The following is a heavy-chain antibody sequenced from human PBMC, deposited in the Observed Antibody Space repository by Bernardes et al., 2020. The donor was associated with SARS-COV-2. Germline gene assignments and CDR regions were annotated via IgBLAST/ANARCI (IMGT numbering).Heavy chain of an antibody. D-gene: IGHD3-16*02. CDR2: ISDDGSRE. CDR3: AREDFSRIGRYTPDS. CDR1: GFTFRSHG. V-gene: IGHV3-33*01. J-gene: IGHJ4*02. Sequence: GGSLRLSCAASGFTFRSHGMHWVRQAPGKGLEWVAAISDDGSREHYAGAVEGRFTISRDNSNNTLYLQMNSLRAEDTAVYFCAREDFSRIGRYTPDSWGQGTLVTVSS.